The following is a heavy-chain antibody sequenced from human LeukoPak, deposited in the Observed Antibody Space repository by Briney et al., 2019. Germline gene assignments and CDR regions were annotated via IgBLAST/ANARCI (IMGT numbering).Heavy chain of an antibody. D-gene: IGHD3-9*01. Sequence: GGSLRLSCAASGFTFSNAWMSWVRQAPGKGLEWVGRIKSKTDGGTTDYAAPVKGRFTISRDDSKNTLYLQMNSLKTEDTAVYYCTTDLGGYDILTGLMISDYCGQGTLVTVSS. V-gene: IGHV3-15*01. CDR1: GFTFSNAW. CDR2: IKSKTDGGTT. J-gene: IGHJ4*02. CDR3: TTDLGGYDILTGLMISDY.